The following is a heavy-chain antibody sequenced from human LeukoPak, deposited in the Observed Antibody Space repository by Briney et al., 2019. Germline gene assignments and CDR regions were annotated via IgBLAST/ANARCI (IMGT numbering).Heavy chain of an antibody. CDR3: ARAGLTTVGFDL. CDR1: GGSISSSSYY. D-gene: IGHD4-11*01. CDR2: IYYSGST. J-gene: IGHJ2*01. V-gene: IGHV4-39*07. Sequence: SETLSLTCTVSGGSISSSSYYWGWIRQPPGKGLEWIGSIYYSGSTYYNPSLKSRVTISVDTSKNQFSLKLSSVTAADTAVYYCARAGLTTVGFDLWGRGTLVTVSS.